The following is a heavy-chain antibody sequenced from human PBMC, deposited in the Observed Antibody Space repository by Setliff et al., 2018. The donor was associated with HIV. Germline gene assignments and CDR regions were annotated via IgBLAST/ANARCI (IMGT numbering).Heavy chain of an antibody. Sequence: SETLSLTCAVYGGSLSGYHWRWIRQSPEKGLEWIGEINHSGSTNYNPSLKSRVTMSVDTSKNQFSLKLSSVTAADTAVYYCARGGGYDRSGYYPFDYWGQGTPVTVSS. CDR2: INHSGST. D-gene: IGHD3-22*01. CDR1: GGSLSGYH. CDR3: ARGGGYDRSGYYPFDY. J-gene: IGHJ4*02. V-gene: IGHV4-34*01.